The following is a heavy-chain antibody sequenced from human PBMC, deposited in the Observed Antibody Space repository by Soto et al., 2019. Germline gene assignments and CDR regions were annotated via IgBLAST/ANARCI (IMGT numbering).Heavy chain of an antibody. D-gene: IGHD3-3*02. CDR3: ARVLGNAAFDL. CDR1: GGSISSSNW. Sequence: QVQLQESGPGLVKPSGTLSLTCAVSGGSISSSNWWSWVRQPPGKGLEGIGEIYQSGSTNYNPSRKRRVTISVATAKTQSSLKLSSVTAADTAVYYCARVLGNAAFDLWGQGTMVTVSS. V-gene: IGHV4-4*02. CDR2: IYQSGST. J-gene: IGHJ3*01.